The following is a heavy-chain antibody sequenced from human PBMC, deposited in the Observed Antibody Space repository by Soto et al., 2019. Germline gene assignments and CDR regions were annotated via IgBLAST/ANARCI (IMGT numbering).Heavy chain of an antibody. CDR3: AKSRGGSCYDALDP. CDR2: ISGSDGTT. CDR1: GFTFSSYA. V-gene: IGHV3-23*01. J-gene: IGHJ5*02. D-gene: IGHD2-15*01. Sequence: EVQLLDSGGGLVQPGGSLRLSCAASGFTFSSYAMNWVRQAPGKGPQWVSCISGSDGTTFYANSVKGRFTISRDNXXNTLYLHMDNLRADDTAVYFCAKSRGGSCYDALDPWGQGTLVTVSS.